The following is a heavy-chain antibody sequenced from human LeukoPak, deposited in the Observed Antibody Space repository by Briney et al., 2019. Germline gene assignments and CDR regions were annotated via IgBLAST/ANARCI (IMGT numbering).Heavy chain of an antibody. CDR1: GFTFSSYS. V-gene: IGHV3-21*01. D-gene: IGHD6-19*01. CDR3: ARDLGYSSGPNY. CDR2: ISGGSSFI. J-gene: IGHJ4*02. Sequence: GGSLRLSCAASGFTFSSYSMNWVRQAPGKGLEWVSYISGGSSFIYYVDSVKGRFTISSDNAKNSLYLPMNSLRAEDTAVYYCARDLGYSSGPNYWGQGTRVTVSS.